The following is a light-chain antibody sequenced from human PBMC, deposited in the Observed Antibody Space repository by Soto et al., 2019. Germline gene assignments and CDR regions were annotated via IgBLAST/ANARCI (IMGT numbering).Light chain of an antibody. Sequence: QSALTQPASVSGSLGQSITISCTGTSSDVGSYNIVSWYQQHPGKVPKLIIYEGSSRPSGVSNRFSGSKSGNTASLTISGLQAEDEADYYCLSYTSANTRVFGGGTKLTVL. CDR1: SSDVGSYNI. CDR2: EGS. J-gene: IGLJ2*01. V-gene: IGLV2-14*02. CDR3: LSYTSANTRV.